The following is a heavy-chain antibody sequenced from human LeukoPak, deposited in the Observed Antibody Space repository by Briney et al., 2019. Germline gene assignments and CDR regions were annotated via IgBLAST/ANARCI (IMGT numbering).Heavy chain of an antibody. CDR2: MSPNGGDT. J-gene: IGHJ4*02. V-gene: IGHV1-8*01. D-gene: IGHD7-27*01. CDR1: GYTFTSYD. Sequence: ASVKVSCKASGYTFTSYDFNWVRQATGQRPEWMGWMSPNGGDTGYAQKFQDRVTMTRNTSISTAYMELSSLRSDDAAVYYCARGPPNWGYDYWGPGTLVTVSS. CDR3: ARGPPNWGYDY.